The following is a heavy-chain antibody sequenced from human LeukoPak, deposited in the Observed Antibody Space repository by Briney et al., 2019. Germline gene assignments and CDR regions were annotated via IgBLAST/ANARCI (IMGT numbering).Heavy chain of an antibody. J-gene: IGHJ4*02. D-gene: IGHD3-9*01. V-gene: IGHV4-38-2*01. Sequence: PSETLSLTCAVPGYSISSGYYWGWIRQPPGKGLEWIGSIYHSGSTYYNPSLKSRVTISVDTSKNQFSLKLSSVTAADTAVYYCARALRYFDWLGNYFDYWGQGTLVTVSS. CDR1: GYSISSGYY. CDR2: IYHSGST. CDR3: ARALRYFDWLGNYFDY.